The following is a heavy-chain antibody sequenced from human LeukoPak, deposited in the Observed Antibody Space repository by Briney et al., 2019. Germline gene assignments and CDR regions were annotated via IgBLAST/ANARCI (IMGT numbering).Heavy chain of an antibody. Sequence: SETLPFTCTVSGGSISSYYWSWIRQPAGKGQEWIGRIYTSGCTNYNPSLKSRVTMSVDTSKNQFSLKMSSVIAADTAVDYCARDTHRRKGAFDIWGQGTMVTVSS. V-gene: IGHV4-4*07. CDR1: GGSISSYY. J-gene: IGHJ3*02. CDR2: IYTSGCT. CDR3: ARDTHRRKGAFDI.